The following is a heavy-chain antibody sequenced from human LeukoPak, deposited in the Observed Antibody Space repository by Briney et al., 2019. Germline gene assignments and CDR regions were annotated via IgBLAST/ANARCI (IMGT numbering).Heavy chain of an antibody. D-gene: IGHD6-19*01. Sequence: SETLSLICAVYGGFFSGYYWSWMRQPPGKGLEWIGEINHNGSTNYNPSLKSRVTISVDTSKNQCSLELRSVNAADTAVYYWARGRSGWSPFDYWGQGTLVTVSS. CDR2: INHNGST. J-gene: IGHJ4*02. CDR3: ARGRSGWSPFDY. CDR1: GGFFSGYY. V-gene: IGHV4-34*01.